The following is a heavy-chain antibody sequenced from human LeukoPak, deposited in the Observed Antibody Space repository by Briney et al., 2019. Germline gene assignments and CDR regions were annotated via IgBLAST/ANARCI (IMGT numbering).Heavy chain of an antibody. CDR2: MNPNSGNT. CDR3: ARGQYGFYYYGMDV. D-gene: IGHD2-2*01. V-gene: IGHV1-8*01. CDR1: GYTFTSYD. J-gene: IGHJ6*02. Sequence: ASVKVSCKASGYTFTSYDINWVRQATGQGLEWMGWMNPNSGNTGYAQKFQGGVTMTRNTSISTAYMELSSLRSEDTAVYYCARGQYGFYYYGMDVWGQGTTVTVSS.